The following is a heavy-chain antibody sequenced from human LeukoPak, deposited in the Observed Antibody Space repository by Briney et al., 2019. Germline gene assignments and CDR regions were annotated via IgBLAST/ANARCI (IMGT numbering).Heavy chain of an antibody. CDR1: GFIFSSYA. V-gene: IGHV3-43D*03. CDR3: ARGGSYLSAFDI. J-gene: IGHJ3*02. Sequence: GGSLRLSCAASGFIFSSYAMHWVRQAPGKGLEWVSLISWDGGSTYYADSVKGRFTISRDNSKNSLYLQMNSLRAEDTAVYYCARGGSYLSAFDIWGQGTMVTVSS. D-gene: IGHD1-26*01. CDR2: ISWDGGST.